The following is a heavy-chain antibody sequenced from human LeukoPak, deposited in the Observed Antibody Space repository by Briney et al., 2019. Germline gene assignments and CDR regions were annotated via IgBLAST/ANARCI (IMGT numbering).Heavy chain of an antibody. V-gene: IGHV3-30*02. CDR3: AKDIREGSSSWYGGIDY. CDR2: IRYDGSNK. CDR1: GFTFSSYG. Sequence: SGGSLRLSCAASGFTFSSYGMHWVRQAPGKGLEWVAFIRYDGSNKYYADSVKGRFTISRDNSKNTLYLQMNSLRAEDTALYYCAKDIREGSSSWYGGIDYWGQGTLVTVSS. D-gene: IGHD6-13*01. J-gene: IGHJ4*02.